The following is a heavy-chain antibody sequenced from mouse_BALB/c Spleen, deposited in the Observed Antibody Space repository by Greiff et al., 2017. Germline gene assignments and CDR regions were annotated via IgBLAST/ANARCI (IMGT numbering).Heavy chain of an antibody. CDR3: ARGGLVAY. CDR2: ISSGGSYT. Sequence: EVQLVESGGGLVKPGGSLKLSCAASGFTFSSYAMSWVRQSPEKRLEWVAEISSGGSYTYYPDTVTGRFTISRDNAKNTLYLEMSSLRSEDTAMYYCARGGLVAYWGQGTLVTVSA. D-gene: IGHD4-1*01. V-gene: IGHV5-9-4*01. J-gene: IGHJ3*01. CDR1: GFTFSSYA.